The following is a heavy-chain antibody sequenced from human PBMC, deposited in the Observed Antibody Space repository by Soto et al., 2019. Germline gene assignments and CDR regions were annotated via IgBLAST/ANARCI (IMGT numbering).Heavy chain of an antibody. CDR2: SSNRDRST. V-gene: IGHV3-11*01. J-gene: IGHJ6*02. CDR1: GFIFSDYY. D-gene: IGHD3-3*01. CDR3: ARAWKIEKFGVISMSKGLDV. Sequence: QVQLVESGGGLVKPGGSPRLSCAASGFIFSDYYMTWIRQAPGKGLEWLSCSSNRDRSTYYADSVKDRFVVSKDNAKNLVYLQMNSLRAEDTAVYFCARAWKIEKFGVISMSKGLDVWGQGTTVTVSS.